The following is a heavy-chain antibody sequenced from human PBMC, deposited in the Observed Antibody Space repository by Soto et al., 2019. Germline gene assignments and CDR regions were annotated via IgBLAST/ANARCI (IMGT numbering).Heavy chain of an antibody. V-gene: IGHV3-74*03. D-gene: IGHD3-3*01. J-gene: IGHJ4*02. CDR3: SVSIFGVVHY. CDR1: GFSLRSQW. Sequence: PVGSLRLSCAASGFSLRSQWMHWIRQTPGKGLEWVSRCSPDGTTVYADSVKGRFTISRDNAKNTVYPQMNSLRAEDTAMYYCSVSIFGVVHYWGQGTLVTVSS. CDR2: CSPDGTT.